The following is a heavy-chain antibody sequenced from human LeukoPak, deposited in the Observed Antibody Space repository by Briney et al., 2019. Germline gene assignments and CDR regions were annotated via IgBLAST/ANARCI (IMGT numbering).Heavy chain of an antibody. CDR2: INAGNGNT. Sequence: ASVKVSCKASGYTFTSYAMHWVRQAPGQRLEWMGWINAGNGNTKYSQKFQARVTITRDTSASTAYMELRSLRSDDTAVYYCARGPAAHHPEYFQHWGQGTLVTVSS. CDR3: ARGPAAHHPEYFQH. CDR1: GYTFTSYA. D-gene: IGHD2-2*01. V-gene: IGHV1-3*01. J-gene: IGHJ1*01.